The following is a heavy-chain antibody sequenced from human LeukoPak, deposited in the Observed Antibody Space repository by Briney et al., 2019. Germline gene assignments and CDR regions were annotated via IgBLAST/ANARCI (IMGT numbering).Heavy chain of an antibody. CDR2: IPYDGSDK. Sequence: PGGSLRLSCAASGFTFSRYAMHWVRQAPGKGLEWVAFIPYDGSDKYYADSVKGRFTISRDNSKNTLSIQMNSLRADDTAVYYCAKDWSACSGWFIDYWGQGTLVTVSS. D-gene: IGHD6-19*01. V-gene: IGHV3-30*02. CDR3: AKDWSACSGWFIDY. CDR1: GFTFSRYA. J-gene: IGHJ4*02.